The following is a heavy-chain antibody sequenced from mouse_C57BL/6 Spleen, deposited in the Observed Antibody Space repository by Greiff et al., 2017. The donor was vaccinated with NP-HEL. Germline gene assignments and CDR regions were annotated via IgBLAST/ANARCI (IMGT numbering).Heavy chain of an antibody. D-gene: IGHD2-3*01. V-gene: IGHV3-6*01. CDR2: ITYDGSN. CDR1: GYSITSGYY. Sequence: EVQLQESGPGLVKPSPSLSLTCSATGYSITSGYYWNWIRQFPGNKLEWMGYITYDGSNNYNPSLKNRTSITRDTSKNQFFLKLNSVTTEDTATYYCARERGDGYYPYYFDYWGQGTTLTVSS. CDR3: ARERGDGYYPYYFDY. J-gene: IGHJ2*01.